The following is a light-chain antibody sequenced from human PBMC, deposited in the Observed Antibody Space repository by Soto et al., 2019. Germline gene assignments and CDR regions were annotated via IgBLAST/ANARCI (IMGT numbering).Light chain of an antibody. CDR3: QQYYDVPRT. CDR2: WAS. J-gene: IGKJ1*01. V-gene: IGKV4-1*01. Sequence: DIVMTQSSDSLAVSLGERATINCKSSQSVLYSPNNKNYLAWYQKKPGQPPKLLIYWASTRESGVPDRFSGSGSGTDFTLTIGGLQAEDVAFYFCQQYYDVPRTFGQGTKVGNQT. CDR1: QSVLYSPNNKNY.